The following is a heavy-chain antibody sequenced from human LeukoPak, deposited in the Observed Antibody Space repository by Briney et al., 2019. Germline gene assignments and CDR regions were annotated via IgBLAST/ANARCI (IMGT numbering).Heavy chain of an antibody. J-gene: IGHJ4*02. D-gene: IGHD3-9*01. V-gene: IGHV3-74*01. Sequence: GGSLRLSCTASGFTFSTYAMGWARQAPGKGLVWVSRINSDGSSTSYADSVKGRFTISRDNAKNTLYLQMNSLRAEDTAVYYCAKGQFSVLRYFDWLYYWGQGTLVTVSS. CDR3: AKGQFSVLRYFDWLYY. CDR1: GFTFSTYA. CDR2: INSDGSST.